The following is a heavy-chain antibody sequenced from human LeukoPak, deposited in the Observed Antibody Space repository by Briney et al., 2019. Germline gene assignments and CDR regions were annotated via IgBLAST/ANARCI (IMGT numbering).Heavy chain of an antibody. J-gene: IGHJ4*02. CDR1: GGSFSGYY. Sequence: ETLSLTCAVYGGSFSGYYWSWVRQAPGKGLEWVSVIYSGGSTYYADSVKGRFTISRDNSKNTLYLQMNSLRAEDTAVYYCARDGVSGIAAAGIDYWGQGTLVTVSS. D-gene: IGHD6-13*01. V-gene: IGHV3-66*01. CDR2: IYSGGST. CDR3: ARDGVSGIAAAGIDY.